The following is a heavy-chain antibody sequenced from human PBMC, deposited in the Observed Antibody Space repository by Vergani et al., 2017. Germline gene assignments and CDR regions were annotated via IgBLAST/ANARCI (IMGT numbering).Heavy chain of an antibody. D-gene: IGHD2-15*01. CDR1: GFTFSDYY. Sequence: QVQLVESGGGLVKPGGSLRLSCAASGFTFSDYYMSWIRQAPGKGLEWVSYISSSSSYTNYADSVKGRFTISRDNAKNSLYLQMNSLRAEDTAVYYCARDVVVGTAVDDWGQGTLVTVSS. CDR3: ARDVVVGTAVDD. J-gene: IGHJ4*02. V-gene: IGHV3-11*05. CDR2: ISSSSSYT.